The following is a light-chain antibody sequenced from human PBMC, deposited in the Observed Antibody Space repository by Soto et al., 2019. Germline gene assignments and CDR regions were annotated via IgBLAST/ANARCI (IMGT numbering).Light chain of an antibody. CDR1: SSNIGSHP. V-gene: IGLV1-47*01. CDR2: RSN. CDR3: AAGDGSLGGVV. J-gene: IGLJ3*02. Sequence: QSVLTQPPSASEAPGQRVTISCSGSSSNIGSHPVYWYQQVPGTAPKVVIYRSNQRPSGVPDRFSGSKSGTSASLAISGLRSEDGADYYCAAGDGSLGGVVFGGGTKPTV.